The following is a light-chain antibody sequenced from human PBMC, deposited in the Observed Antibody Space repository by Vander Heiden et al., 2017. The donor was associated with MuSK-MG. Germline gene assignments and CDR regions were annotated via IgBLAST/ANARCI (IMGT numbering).Light chain of an antibody. CDR3: QQYDNCPLT. J-gene: IGKJ4*01. CDR2: DAS. CDR1: QDISNY. Sequence: DLQMTQSPSSLPASVGDRVTITCQASQDISNYLNWYQQKPGKAPKLLIYDASNWETGVPSRFSGSGSGTDFTFTISSLQPEDIATYYCQQYDNCPLTFGGGTKVEIK. V-gene: IGKV1-33*01.